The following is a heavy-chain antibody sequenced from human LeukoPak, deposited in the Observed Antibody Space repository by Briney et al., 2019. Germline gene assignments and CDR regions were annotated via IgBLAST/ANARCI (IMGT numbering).Heavy chain of an antibody. Sequence: PGGSLRLSCAASGFTFDDYAMHWVRQAPGKGLEWVSGITWNRDNIGYGDSVKGRFTISRDNAQKSLFLQMNSLRVEDTAIYYCARVGLDNTGWHINWFDPWGQGTLVTVSS. D-gene: IGHD6-19*01. J-gene: IGHJ5*02. CDR3: ARVGLDNTGWHINWFDP. V-gene: IGHV3-9*01. CDR1: GFTFDDYA. CDR2: ITWNRDNI.